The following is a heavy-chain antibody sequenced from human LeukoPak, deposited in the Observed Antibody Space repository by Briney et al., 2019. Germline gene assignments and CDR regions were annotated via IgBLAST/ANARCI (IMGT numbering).Heavy chain of an antibody. D-gene: IGHD2-2*01. CDR3: ARGDCSSTSCYPNY. V-gene: IGHV1-69*13. Sequence: SVKVSCKASGGTFSSYAISWVRQAPGQGLEWMGGIIPIFGTANYAQKFQGRVTITADGSTSTAYMELSSLRSEDTAVYYCARGDCSSTSCYPNYWGQGTLVTVSS. J-gene: IGHJ4*02. CDR1: GGTFSSYA. CDR2: IIPIFGTA.